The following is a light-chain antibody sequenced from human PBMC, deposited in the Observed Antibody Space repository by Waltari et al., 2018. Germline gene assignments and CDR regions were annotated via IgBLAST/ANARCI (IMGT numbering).Light chain of an antibody. J-gene: IGLJ3*02. CDR1: SGHSSNV. CDR2: VNSDGSH. V-gene: IGLV4-69*01. Sequence: QLVVTRSPSASASLGASVKLTCTLSSGHSSNVIAWLQQHPERGPRYLMKVNSDGSHSRGAEIPDRFSGSSSGAERYLTISNLQSEGEADYYCQTGGHGTWVFGGGTKLTVL. CDR3: QTGGHGTWV.